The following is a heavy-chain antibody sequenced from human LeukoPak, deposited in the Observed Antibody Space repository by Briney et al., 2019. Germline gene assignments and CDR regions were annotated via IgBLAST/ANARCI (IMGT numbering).Heavy chain of an antibody. CDR3: AREEGGKLGIDYYFDY. J-gene: IGHJ4*02. CDR1: GFTFSNAW. D-gene: IGHD7-27*01. Sequence: GGSLRLSCAASGFTFSNAWMTWVRQAPGKGLEWVSGISGSSGNTYYTDSVRGRLSISRDNSKNTLYLQVNSLRAEDTAVYYCAREEGGKLGIDYYFDYWGQGTLVTVSS. V-gene: IGHV3-23*01. CDR2: ISGSSGNT.